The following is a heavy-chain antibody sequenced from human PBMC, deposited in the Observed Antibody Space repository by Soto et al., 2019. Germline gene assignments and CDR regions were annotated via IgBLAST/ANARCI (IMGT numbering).Heavy chain of an antibody. CDR1: GYTFTSYA. V-gene: IGHV1-3*01. J-gene: IGHJ3*02. CDR3: AGGEGITIIVVVNGGFGI. D-gene: IGHD2-15*01. Sequence: GASVKVSCKASGYTFTSYAMHWVRQAPGQRLEWMGWINAGNGNTKYSQKFQGRVTITRDTSASTAYMELSSLRSEDTAVYYCAGGEGITIIVVVNGGFGIWGQGKMVNVSS. CDR2: INAGNGNT.